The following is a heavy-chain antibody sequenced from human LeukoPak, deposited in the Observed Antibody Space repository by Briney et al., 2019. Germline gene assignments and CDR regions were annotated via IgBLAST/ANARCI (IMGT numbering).Heavy chain of an antibody. CDR3: ATQAGLYLSDH. CDR1: GFTCNSFA. V-gene: IGHV3-23*01. CDR2: ISGSGGST. Sequence: YLRLNCAASGFTCNSFAMSWVRQAPGKELEWVSAISGSGGSTYYADSVKGRFTISRDNSKNTLYLQMNSLRAEDTAVYYCATQAGLYLSDHWGQGTLVTVSS. J-gene: IGHJ4*02. D-gene: IGHD2-8*01.